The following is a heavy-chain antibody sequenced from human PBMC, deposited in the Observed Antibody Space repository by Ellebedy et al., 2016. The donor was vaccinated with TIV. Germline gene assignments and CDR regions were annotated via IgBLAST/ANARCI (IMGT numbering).Heavy chain of an antibody. Sequence: AASVTVSCKTSGYTFTAYYMHWVRPAPGQGLEWMGWINPSSGGTNYAQKFQGRVTMTRDTSISTAYMELNRLTSDDTAVYYCARVGGLGPDVWGQGTTVTVAS. J-gene: IGHJ6*02. D-gene: IGHD3-16*01. CDR2: INPSSGGT. CDR3: ARVGGLGPDV. CDR1: GYTFTAYY. V-gene: IGHV1-2*02.